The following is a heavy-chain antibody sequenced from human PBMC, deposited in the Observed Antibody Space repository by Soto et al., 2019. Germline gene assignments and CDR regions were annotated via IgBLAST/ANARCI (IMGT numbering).Heavy chain of an antibody. Sequence: QLQLQESGPGLVKPSETLSLTCTVSGGSISSSSYYWGWIRQPPGKGLEWIGSIYYSGSTYYNPSLKSRVTISVDTSKNQFSLKLSSVTAADTAVYYCARHTPAISISDHWGQGTLVPVSS. V-gene: IGHV4-39*01. J-gene: IGHJ4*02. CDR3: ARHTPAISISDH. CDR1: GGSISSSSYY. CDR2: IYYSGST. D-gene: IGHD2-15*01.